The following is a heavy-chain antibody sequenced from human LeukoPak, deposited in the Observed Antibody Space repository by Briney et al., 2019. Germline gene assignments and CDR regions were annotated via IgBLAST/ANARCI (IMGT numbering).Heavy chain of an antibody. Sequence: GGSLRLSCAASGFTFSSYEMSWVRQAPGKGLEWVSYISSSGSTIYYADSVKGRFTISRDNAKNSLYLQMNSLRAEDTAVYYCARGPFRGYSGYDLGYWGQGTLVTVSS. CDR3: ARGPFRGYSGYDLGY. D-gene: IGHD5-12*01. V-gene: IGHV3-48*03. CDR1: GFTFSSYE. CDR2: ISSSGSTI. J-gene: IGHJ4*02.